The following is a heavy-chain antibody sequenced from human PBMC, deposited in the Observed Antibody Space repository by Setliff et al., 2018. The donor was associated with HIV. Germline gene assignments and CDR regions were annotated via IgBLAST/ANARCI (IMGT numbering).Heavy chain of an antibody. Sequence: PSETLSLTCTASGGSINSRSYYWAWIRQPPGKGLEWVASIYFSGTPYYNPSLKNRVTISVDTSKNQFSLKLSSVTAADTAVYYCARRGMWSYETGGNPTATFDYWGQGVPVTVSS. J-gene: IGHJ4*02. CDR3: ARRGMWSYETGGNPTATFDY. D-gene: IGHD2-8*02. CDR1: GGSINSRSYY. CDR2: IYFSGTP. V-gene: IGHV4-39*01.